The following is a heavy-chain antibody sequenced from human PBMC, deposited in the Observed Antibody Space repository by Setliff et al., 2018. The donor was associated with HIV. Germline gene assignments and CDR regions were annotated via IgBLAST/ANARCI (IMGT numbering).Heavy chain of an antibody. V-gene: IGHV3-74*01. D-gene: IGHD5-12*01. CDR2: INSDGSST. J-gene: IGHJ4*02. CDR3: ASSGVATTQSDY. Sequence: PGESLKISCAASGFTFSSYWMHWVRQAPGKGLVWVSRINSDGSSTSYADSVKGRFTISRDNAKNTLYLQMNSLRAEDTAVYYCASSGVATTQSDYWGQGTLVTVSS. CDR1: GFTFSSYW.